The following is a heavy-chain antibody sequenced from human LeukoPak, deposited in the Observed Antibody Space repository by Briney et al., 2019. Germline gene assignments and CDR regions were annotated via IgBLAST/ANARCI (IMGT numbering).Heavy chain of an antibody. CDR1: GGSISSYY. CDR3: AREGLVATFGWFDP. Sequence: PSETLSLTCTVSGGSISSYYWSWIRQPPGKGLEWIGYIYYSGSTNYNPSLKSRVTISVDTSKNQFSLKLSSVTAADTAVYYCAREGLVATFGWFDPWGQGTLVTVSS. J-gene: IGHJ5*02. D-gene: IGHD5-12*01. CDR2: IYYSGST. V-gene: IGHV4-59*12.